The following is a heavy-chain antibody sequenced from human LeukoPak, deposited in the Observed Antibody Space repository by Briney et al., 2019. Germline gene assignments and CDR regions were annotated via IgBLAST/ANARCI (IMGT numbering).Heavy chain of an antibody. CDR3: TTDPATVIAYY. V-gene: IGHV3-15*01. CDR2: IKSKTDGGTT. Sequence: GGSLRLSCTASGFTFGDYAISWVRQAPGKGLEWVGRIKSKTDGGTTDYAAPVKGRFTISRDDSKNTLYLQMSSLKTEDTAVYYCTTDPATVIAYYWGQGTLVTVSS. CDR1: GFTFGDYA. J-gene: IGHJ4*02. D-gene: IGHD4-17*01.